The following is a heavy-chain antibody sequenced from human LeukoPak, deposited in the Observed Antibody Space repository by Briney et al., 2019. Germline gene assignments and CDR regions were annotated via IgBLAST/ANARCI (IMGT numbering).Heavy chain of an antibody. J-gene: IGHJ4*02. CDR2: IYYSGST. CDR3: ARVRSDSSGWYYVRYFDY. D-gene: IGHD6-19*01. Sequence: SETLSLTCTVSGGSIGSSNYYWGWIRQPPGKGLEWIGTIYYSGSTYYNPSLKSRVTISVDTSKNQFSLKLSSVTAADTAVYYCARVRSDSSGWYYVRYFDYWGQGTLVTVSS. V-gene: IGHV4-39*07. CDR1: GGSIGSSNYY.